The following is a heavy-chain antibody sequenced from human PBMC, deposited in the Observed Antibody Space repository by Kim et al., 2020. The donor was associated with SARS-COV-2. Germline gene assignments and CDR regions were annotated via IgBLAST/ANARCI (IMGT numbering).Heavy chain of an antibody. CDR1: GFTFSSYG. CDR2: ISYDGSNK. CDR3: AKQRGRGYDWAEGDY. J-gene: IGHJ4*02. D-gene: IGHD5-12*01. V-gene: IGHV3-30*18. Sequence: GGSLRLSCAASGFTFSSYGMHWVRQAPGKGLEWVAVISYDGSNKYYADSVKGRFTISRDNSKNTLYLQMNSLRAEDTAVYYCAKQRGRGYDWAEGDYWGQGTLVTVSS.